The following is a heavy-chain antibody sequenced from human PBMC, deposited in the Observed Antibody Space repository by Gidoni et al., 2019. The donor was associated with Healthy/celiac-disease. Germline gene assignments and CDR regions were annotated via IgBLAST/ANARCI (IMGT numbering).Heavy chain of an antibody. Sequence: EVQLLESGGGLVQPGGSLRLSCAASGFTFSSYAMSWVRQAPGKGLEWVSAISGSGGSTYYADSVKGRFTISRDNSKNTLYLQMNSLRAEDTAVYYCAKSPMTRNRRITIFGAWGQGTLVTVSS. J-gene: IGHJ5*02. V-gene: IGHV3-23*01. CDR2: ISGSGGST. D-gene: IGHD3-3*01. CDR1: GFTFSSYA. CDR3: AKSPMTRNRRITIFGA.